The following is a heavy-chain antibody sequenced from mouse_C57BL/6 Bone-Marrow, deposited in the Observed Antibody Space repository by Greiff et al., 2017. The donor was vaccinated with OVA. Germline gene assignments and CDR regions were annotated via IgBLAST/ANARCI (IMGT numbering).Heavy chain of an antibody. CDR2: IDPANGNT. D-gene: IGHD1-1*01. J-gene: IGHJ1*03. CDR3: ARPYYYGSSYWYFDV. CDR1: GFNIKNTY. Sequence: EVKLVESVAELVRPGASVKLSCTASGFNIKNTYMHWVKQRPEQGLEWIGRIDPANGNTKYAPKFQGKATITADTSSNTAYLQLSSLTSEDTAIYYCARPYYYGSSYWYFDVWGTGTTVTVSS. V-gene: IGHV14-3*01.